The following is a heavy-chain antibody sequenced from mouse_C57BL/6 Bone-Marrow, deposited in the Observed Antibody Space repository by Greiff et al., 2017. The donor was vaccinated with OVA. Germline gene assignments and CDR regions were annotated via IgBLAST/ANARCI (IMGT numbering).Heavy chain of an antibody. CDR1: GYTFTDYY. CDR2: INPYNGGT. CDR3: ARDYDHESFAY. V-gene: IGHV1-19*01. D-gene: IGHD2-4*01. Sequence: VQLQQSGPVLVKPGASVKMSCKASGYTFTDYYMNWVKQSHGKSLEWIGVINPYNGGTSYNQKFKGKATLTVDKSSSTAYMELNILTSEDSAVYYCARDYDHESFAYWGQETLVTVSA. J-gene: IGHJ3*01.